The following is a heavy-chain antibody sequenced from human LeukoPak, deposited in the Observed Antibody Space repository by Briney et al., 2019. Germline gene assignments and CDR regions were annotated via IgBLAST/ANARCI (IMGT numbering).Heavy chain of an antibody. CDR2: IRYDGSNK. J-gene: IGHJ4*02. CDR3: AKDGGYWSSYFDY. CDR1: GFTFSSYG. Sequence: GGSLRLSRAASGFTFSSYGMHWVRQAPGKGLEWVAFIRYDGSNKYYADSVKGRFTISRDNSKNTLYLQMNSLRAEDTAVYYCAKDGGYWSSYFDYWGQGTLVTVSS. V-gene: IGHV3-30*02. D-gene: IGHD3-3*01.